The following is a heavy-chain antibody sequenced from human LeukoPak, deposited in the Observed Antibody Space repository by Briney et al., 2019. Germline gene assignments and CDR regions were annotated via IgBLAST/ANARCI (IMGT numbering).Heavy chain of an antibody. J-gene: IGHJ4*02. CDR3: AKEVRYGDYGLDY. D-gene: IGHD4-17*01. CDR2: ISYDGSNK. V-gene: IGHV3-30*18. Sequence: GGSLRLSCAASGFTFSIYGMHWVRQAPGKGLEWVAVISYDGSNKYYADSVKGRFTISRDNSKDTLYLQMNSLRAEDTALYYCAKEVRYGDYGLDYWGQGTLVTVSS. CDR1: GFTFSIYG.